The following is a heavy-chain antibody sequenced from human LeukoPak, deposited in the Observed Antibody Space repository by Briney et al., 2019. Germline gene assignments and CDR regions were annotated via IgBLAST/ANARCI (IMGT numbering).Heavy chain of an antibody. CDR2: IRYDGSNK. J-gene: IGHJ4*02. V-gene: IGHV3-30*02. D-gene: IGHD2-15*01. CDR1: GFTFSSYG. CDR3: AKDKATVAAKGPFDY. Sequence: PGGSLRLSCAASGFTFSSYGMHWVRQAPGKGLEWVAFIRYDGSNKYYADSVKGRFTISRDNSKNTLYLQMNSLRAEDTAVYYCAKDKATVAAKGPFDYWGQGTLVTVSS.